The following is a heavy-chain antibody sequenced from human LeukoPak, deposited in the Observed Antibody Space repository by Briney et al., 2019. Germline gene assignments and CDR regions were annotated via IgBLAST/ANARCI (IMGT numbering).Heavy chain of an antibody. D-gene: IGHD5-18*01. V-gene: IGHV3-30-3*01. CDR1: GFTFSSYA. CDR3: AIRYSYGYGLDY. J-gene: IGHJ4*02. CDR2: ISYDGSNK. Sequence: PGGSLRLSCAASGFTFSSYAMHWVRPAPGKGLEWVAVISYDGSNKYYADSVKGRFTISRDNSKNTLYLQMNSLRAEDTAVYYCAIRYSYGYGLDYWGQGTLVTVSS.